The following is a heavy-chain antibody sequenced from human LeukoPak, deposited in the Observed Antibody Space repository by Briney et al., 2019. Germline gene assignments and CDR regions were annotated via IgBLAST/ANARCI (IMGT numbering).Heavy chain of an antibody. V-gene: IGHV1-2*02. CDR3: ARAGHNSNSGGYDF. J-gene: IGHJ4*02. CDR1: GYTFIDHY. D-gene: IGHD3-22*01. CDR2: IDPDTGDT. Sequence: ASVKVSCKPSGYTFIDHYLHWVRQAPGQGLESRGWIDPDTGDTNYPQKFQGRVTMSRDTSISTAYMELNRLRSDDTAVYYCARAGHNSNSGGYDFWGLGTLVTVSS.